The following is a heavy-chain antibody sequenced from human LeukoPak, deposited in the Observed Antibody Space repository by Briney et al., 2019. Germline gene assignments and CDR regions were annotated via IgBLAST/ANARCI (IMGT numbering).Heavy chain of an antibody. Sequence: ASVRVSCKTSGYSFTNYDINWVRQATGQGLEWMGWMKPNSGKTGYAQKFQGRVTMTRNTSINTAYMELSSLRSEDMAVYYCARAYLLGACFDPWGQGTLVTVSS. CDR3: ARAYLLGACFDP. CDR1: GYSFTNYD. D-gene: IGHD3-10*01. V-gene: IGHV1-8*01. CDR2: MKPNSGKT. J-gene: IGHJ5*02.